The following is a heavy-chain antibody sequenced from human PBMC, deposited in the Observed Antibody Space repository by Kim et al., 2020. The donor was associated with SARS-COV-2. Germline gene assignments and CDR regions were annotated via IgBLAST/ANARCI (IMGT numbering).Heavy chain of an antibody. D-gene: IGHD6-25*01. CDR3: ASSGAATH. J-gene: IGHJ4*02. CDR2: GSST. V-gene: IGHV3-23*03. Sequence: GSSTHYADSVKGRFIISRDNSKNTLYLQMNSLRADDTAVYYCASSGAATHWGQGTLVTVSS.